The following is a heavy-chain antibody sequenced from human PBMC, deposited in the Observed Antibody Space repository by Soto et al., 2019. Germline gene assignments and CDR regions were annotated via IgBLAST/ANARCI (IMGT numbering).Heavy chain of an antibody. Sequence: QVQLVQSGAEVKKPGASVKVSCKAFEYTFSSYAIHWVRQAPGQSLEWMGWINVGNGHIKYSEKFQDRVAITRDTPASTAYMELSSLRSQDTAVYYCARGGPCPYHDFWSGYCIYFDYWGQGSLVTVSS. V-gene: IGHV1-3*01. CDR3: ARGGPCPYHDFWSGYCIYFDY. J-gene: IGHJ4*02. CDR2: INVGNGHI. CDR1: EYTFSSYA. D-gene: IGHD3-3*01.